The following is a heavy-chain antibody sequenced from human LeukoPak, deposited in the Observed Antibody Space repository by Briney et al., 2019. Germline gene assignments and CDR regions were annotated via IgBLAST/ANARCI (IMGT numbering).Heavy chain of an antibody. J-gene: IGHJ6*04. V-gene: IGHV3-48*03. Sequence: GGSLRLSCAASGFTFSSYEMNWVRQAPGKGLEWVSYISSTGSTIYYADSMKGRFTISRDNAKNSLYLQMNSLRAEDTAVYYCAELGITMIGGVWGKGTTVTISS. CDR1: GFTFSSYE. D-gene: IGHD3-10*02. CDR3: AELGITMIGGV. CDR2: ISSTGSTI.